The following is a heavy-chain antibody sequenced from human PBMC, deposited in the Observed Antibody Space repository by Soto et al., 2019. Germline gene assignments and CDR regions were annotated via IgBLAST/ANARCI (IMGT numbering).Heavy chain of an antibody. J-gene: IGHJ6*02. CDR3: ARFEYSSSSGGSYYYGMDV. V-gene: IGHV5-10-1*01. CDR2: IDPSDSYT. CDR1: GYSFTSYW. Sequence: GESLKISCKGSGYSFTSYWISWVRQMPGKGLEWMGRIDPSDSYTNYSPSFQGHVTISADKSISTAYLEWSSLKASDTAMYYCARFEYSSSSGGSYYYGMDVWGQGTTVTVSS. D-gene: IGHD6-6*01.